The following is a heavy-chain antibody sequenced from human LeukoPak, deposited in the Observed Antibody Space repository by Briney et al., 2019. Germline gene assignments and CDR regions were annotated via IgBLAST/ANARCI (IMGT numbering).Heavy chain of an antibody. V-gene: IGHV3-30-3*01. Sequence: GGSLRLSCAASGFTFSSYAMHWVRQAPGKGLEWVAVISYDGSNKYYADSVKGRFTISRDNAKNSLYLQMSSLRAEDTAVYYCARVRCSGGSCYFFDYWGQGTLVTVSS. CDR2: ISYDGSNK. J-gene: IGHJ4*02. CDR1: GFTFSSYA. CDR3: ARVRCSGGSCYFFDY. D-gene: IGHD2-15*01.